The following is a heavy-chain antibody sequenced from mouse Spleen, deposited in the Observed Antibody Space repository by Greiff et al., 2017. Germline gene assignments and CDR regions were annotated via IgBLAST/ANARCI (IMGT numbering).Heavy chain of an antibody. D-gene: IGHD1-1*01. CDR3: ARCFLLLRYGFAY. Sequence: QVQLKQPGAELVKPGASVKMSCKASGYTFTSYWITWVKQRPGQGLEWIGDIYPGSGSTNYNEKFKSKATLTVDTSSSTAYMQLSSLTSEDSAVYYCARCFLLLRYGFAYWGQGTLVTVSA. V-gene: IGHV1-55*01. CDR2: IYPGSGST. J-gene: IGHJ3*01. CDR1: GYTFTSYW.